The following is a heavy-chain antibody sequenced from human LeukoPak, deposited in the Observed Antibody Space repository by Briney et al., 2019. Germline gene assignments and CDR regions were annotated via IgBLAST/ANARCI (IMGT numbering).Heavy chain of an antibody. CDR1: GGSISSYY. CDR2: IYTSGST. Sequence: SETLSLTCTVSGGSISSYYWSWIRQPPGKGLEWIGYIYTSGSTNYNPSLKSRVTISVDTSKNQFSLKLSSVTAADTAVYYCARTYYDFWSGNYYYYYMDVWGKGTTVTVSS. J-gene: IGHJ6*03. V-gene: IGHV4-4*09. D-gene: IGHD3-3*01. CDR3: ARTYYDFWSGNYYYYYMDV.